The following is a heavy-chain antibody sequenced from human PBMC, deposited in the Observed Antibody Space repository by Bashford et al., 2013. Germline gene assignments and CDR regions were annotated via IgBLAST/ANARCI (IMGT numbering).Heavy chain of an antibody. D-gene: IGHD3-9*01. Sequence: VRQAPGKGLEWVSAISGSGGSTYYADSVKGRFTISRDNSKNTLYLQMNSLRAEDTAVYYCAKKGXYDILTGYFDYWGQGTLVTVSS. CDR3: AKKGXYDILTGYFDY. V-gene: IGHV3-23*01. CDR2: ISGSGGST. J-gene: IGHJ4*02.